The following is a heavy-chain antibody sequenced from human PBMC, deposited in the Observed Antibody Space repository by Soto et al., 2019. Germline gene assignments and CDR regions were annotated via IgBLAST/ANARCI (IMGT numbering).Heavy chain of an antibody. Sequence: GPTLVNPTQTLTLTCTFSGFSLSTSGMCVSWIRQPPGKALEWLALIDWDDDKYYSTSLKTRLTISKDTSKNQVVLTMTNMDPVDTATYYCARTPYSNPYYYYGMDVWGQGTTVTVS. CDR3: ARTPYSNPYYYYGMDV. J-gene: IGHJ6*02. D-gene: IGHD6-13*01. CDR1: GFSLSTSGMC. V-gene: IGHV2-70*01. CDR2: IDWDDDK.